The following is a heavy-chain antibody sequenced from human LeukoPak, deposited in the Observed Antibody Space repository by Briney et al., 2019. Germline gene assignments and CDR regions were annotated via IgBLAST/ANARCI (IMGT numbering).Heavy chain of an antibody. CDR3: ARKWELLNGDAFDI. Sequence: PGGSLRLSCAASGFTFSDYYMSWIRQAPGKGLEWFSYISSSGSTIYYADSVKGRFTISRDNAKNSLYLQMNSLRAEDTAVYYCARKWELLNGDAFDIWGQGTMVTVST. V-gene: IGHV3-11*04. J-gene: IGHJ3*02. D-gene: IGHD1-26*01. CDR1: GFTFSDYY. CDR2: ISSSGSTI.